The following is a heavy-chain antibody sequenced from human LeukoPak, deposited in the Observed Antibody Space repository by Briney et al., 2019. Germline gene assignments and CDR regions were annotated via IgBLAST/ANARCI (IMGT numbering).Heavy chain of an antibody. CDR2: IRYDGSNK. V-gene: IGHV3-30*02. D-gene: IGHD2-2*01. CDR3: AKEEADCSSTSCYGDPLFDY. Sequence: QTGGSLRLSCAASGFTFSSYGMHWVRQAPGKGLEWVAFIRYDGSNKYYADSVKGRFTISRDNSKNTLYLQMNSLRAEDTAVYYCAKEEADCSSTSCYGDPLFDYWGQGTLVTVSS. CDR1: GFTFSSYG. J-gene: IGHJ4*02.